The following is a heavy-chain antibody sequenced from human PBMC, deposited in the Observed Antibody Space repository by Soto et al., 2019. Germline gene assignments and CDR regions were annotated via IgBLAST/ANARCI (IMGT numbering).Heavy chain of an antibody. CDR1: EFTFSSYA. J-gene: IGHJ6*02. V-gene: IGHV3-23*01. Sequence: EVQLLESGGRLAQPGGSLRLSCAASEFTFSSYAMSWVRQAPGKGLEWASAISGSGGSTYYADSVKGRLTTSRDNSKNTLYLKMNSLRAEDTAVYYCAKGPSALDYYGMDVWGQGTTVTVSS. CDR2: ISGSGGST. CDR3: AKGPSALDYYGMDV.